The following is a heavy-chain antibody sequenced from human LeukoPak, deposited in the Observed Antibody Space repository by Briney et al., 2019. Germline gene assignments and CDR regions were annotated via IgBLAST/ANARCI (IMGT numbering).Heavy chain of an antibody. CDR2: IYHSGST. Sequence: SETLSLTCTVSGYSISSGYYWGWIRQPPGKGLEWIGSIYHSGSTYYNPSLKSRVTISVDTSKNQFSLKLSSVTAADTAVYYCARKRELIHFDYWGQGTLVTVSS. V-gene: IGHV4-38-2*02. J-gene: IGHJ4*02. CDR1: GYSISSGYY. D-gene: IGHD1-26*01. CDR3: ARKRELIHFDY.